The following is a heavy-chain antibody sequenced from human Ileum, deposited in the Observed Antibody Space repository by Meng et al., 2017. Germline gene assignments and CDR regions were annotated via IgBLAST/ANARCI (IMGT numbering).Heavy chain of an antibody. J-gene: IGHJ4*02. CDR2: IYHSGFV. CDR1: GDSISTTNG. Sequence: VQLKRSGPGLGKPFGILSLTSAVSGDSISTTNGWNWVRQPPGEGLEWIGEIYHSGFVNYNLSLKSRVTLSIDKSKNQFSLKLISVTAADTGVYYCAANSGKKMHSWGQGTLVTVSS. CDR3: AANSGKKMHS. D-gene: IGHD4-23*01. V-gene: IGHV4-4*02.